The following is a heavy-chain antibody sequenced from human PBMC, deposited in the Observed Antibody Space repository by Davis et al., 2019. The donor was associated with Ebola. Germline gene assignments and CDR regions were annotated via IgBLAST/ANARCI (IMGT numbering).Heavy chain of an antibody. V-gene: IGHV3-21*01. J-gene: IGHJ2*01. CDR3: VRDPALVVTGGGWFFGL. Sequence: GGSLRLSCAASGFTFSSNSMNWVRQAPGKGLEWVSFIVSSINHIFYADSVKARFTVSRDNAKNSLYLQMNSLRAEDTAVYYCVRDPALVVTGGGWFFGLWGRGTLVTVSS. D-gene: IGHD2-21*02. CDR2: IVSSINHI. CDR1: GFTFSSNS.